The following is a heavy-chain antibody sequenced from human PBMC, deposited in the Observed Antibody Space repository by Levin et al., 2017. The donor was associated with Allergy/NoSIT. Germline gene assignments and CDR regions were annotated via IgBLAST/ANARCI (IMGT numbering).Heavy chain of an antibody. V-gene: IGHV3-33*01. Sequence: SCAASGFTFSSYGMHWVRQAPGKGLERVAVIWYDGSNKYYADSVKGRFTISRDNSKNTLYLQMNSLRAEDTAVYYCARDRIGRGSGTHNGLVDYWGQGTLVTVSS. CDR2: IWYDGSNK. CDR1: GFTFSSYG. J-gene: IGHJ4*02. CDR3: ARDRIGRGSGTHNGLVDY. D-gene: IGHD3-10*01.